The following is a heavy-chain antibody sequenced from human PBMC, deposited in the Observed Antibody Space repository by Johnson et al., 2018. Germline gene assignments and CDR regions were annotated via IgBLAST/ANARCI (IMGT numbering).Heavy chain of an antibody. V-gene: IGHV3-43*01. CDR1: GFTFDDYT. Sequence: VQLVQSGGVVVQPGGSLRLSCAVSGFTFDDYTFHWVRQAPGKGLEWVSLISWDGCSRYYARSVKGRFTISRDNSKNSLYQQMNRLRNEDPALYYCAKDRGGSGTYYPHIYYYYMDVWGKGTTVTVSS. J-gene: IGHJ6*03. CDR3: AKDRGGSGTYYPHIYYYYMDV. D-gene: IGHD3-10*01. CDR2: ISWDGCSR.